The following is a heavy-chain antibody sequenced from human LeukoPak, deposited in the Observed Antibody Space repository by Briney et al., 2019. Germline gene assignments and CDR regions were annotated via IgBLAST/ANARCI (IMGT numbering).Heavy chain of an antibody. CDR3: ARDRWSSTSRYFDY. V-gene: IGHV1-18*01. J-gene: IGHJ4*02. CDR1: GYTFTSYG. CDR2: ISAYSGHT. D-gene: IGHD2-2*01. Sequence: ASVKVSCKASGYTFTSYGVSWVRQAPAQGLEWMGWISAYSGHTNYTQKLQGRVTMTTDTSTSTAYVELRSLRSDDTALYYCARDRWSSTSRYFDYWGQGTLVTVSS.